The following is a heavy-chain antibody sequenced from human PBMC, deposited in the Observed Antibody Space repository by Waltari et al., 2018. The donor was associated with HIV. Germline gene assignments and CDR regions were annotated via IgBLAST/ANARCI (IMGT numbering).Heavy chain of an antibody. Sequence: QVQLQESGPGLMKPSETLSLTCAVSGYFISSGYFWGWLRRPPGKGLEWIGSVYHSGSTYYNPSLKSRVTISVDTSKNHFSLRLSSVTAADTAVYYCARIYDNTGYYFLDYWGQGTLVTVSS. V-gene: IGHV4-38-2*01. CDR2: VYHSGST. CDR3: ARIYDNTGYYFLDY. D-gene: IGHD3-22*01. J-gene: IGHJ4*02. CDR1: GYFISSGYF.